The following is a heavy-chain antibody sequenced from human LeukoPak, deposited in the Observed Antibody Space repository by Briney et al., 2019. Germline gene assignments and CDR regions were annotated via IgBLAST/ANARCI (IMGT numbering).Heavy chain of an antibody. Sequence: ASVKVSCKASGYTFTSYYMHWVRPAPGQGLEWMGIINPSGGSTSYAQKFQGRVTMTRDTSTSTVYMELSSLRSEDTAVYYCARMDYYDSSGSTNWFDPWGQGTLVTVSS. CDR3: ARMDYYDSSGSTNWFDP. V-gene: IGHV1-46*01. CDR2: INPSGGST. D-gene: IGHD3-22*01. CDR1: GYTFTSYY. J-gene: IGHJ5*02.